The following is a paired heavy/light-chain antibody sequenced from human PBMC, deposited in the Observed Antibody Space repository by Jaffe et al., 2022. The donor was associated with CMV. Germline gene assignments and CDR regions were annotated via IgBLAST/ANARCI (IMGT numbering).Heavy chain of an antibody. CDR2: IFYSGNT. CDR3: ARDHSDPLGWFDP. V-gene: IGHV4-59*01. J-gene: IGHJ5*02. Sequence: QVQLQESGPGLVKPSETLSLTCTVSGGSLNNYFYNWIRQPPGKGLEWIGYIFYSGNTNYNPSLTNRVTISLDTSKNQVSLKLTSVTAADTAVYFCARDHSDPLGWFDPWGQGTLVTVSS. D-gene: IGHD1-26*01. CDR1: GGSLNNYF.
Light chain of an antibody. J-gene: IGKJ2*01. V-gene: IGKV1-39*01. CDR1: QSISSS. CDR3: QQSYTKPYT. Sequence: DIQMTQSPSSLSASVGDRVTITCRATQSISSSLNWYQQKPGKAPKLLIFRASTLRDGIPSRFSGSGSGTDFTLTISSLRPEDFATYLCQQSYTKPYTFGQGTKLDIK. CDR2: RAS.